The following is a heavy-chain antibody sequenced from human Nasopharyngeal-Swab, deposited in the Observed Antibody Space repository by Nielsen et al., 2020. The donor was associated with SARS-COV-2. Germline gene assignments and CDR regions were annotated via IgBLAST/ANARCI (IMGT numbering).Heavy chain of an antibody. CDR1: GFSFSSFD. Sequence: GGSLRLSCAASGFSFSSFDMNWVRQAPGKGLEWLAYISSGGITIHYGDSVKGRFTISRDNGKNSLSLQMNSLRVEDTAVYYCTSTPSIGDQWIAPLDHWGQGTLVIVSS. D-gene: IGHD5-12*01. CDR2: ISSGGITI. CDR3: TSTPSIGDQWIAPLDH. J-gene: IGHJ4*02. V-gene: IGHV3-48*03.